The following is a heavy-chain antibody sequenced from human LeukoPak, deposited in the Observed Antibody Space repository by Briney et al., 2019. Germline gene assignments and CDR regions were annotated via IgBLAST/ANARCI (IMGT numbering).Heavy chain of an antibody. CDR2: IRSKAYGGTT. CDR3: ARRAGAYSHPYDY. Sequence: KTGGSLRLSCTASGFTFGDYAMSWFRQAPGKGLEWVGFIRSKAYGGTTEYAASVKGRFTISRDDSKSIAYLQMNSLRAEDTAVYYCARRAGAYSHPYDYWGQGTLVTVSS. D-gene: IGHD4/OR15-4a*01. V-gene: IGHV3-49*05. CDR1: GFTFGDYA. J-gene: IGHJ4*02.